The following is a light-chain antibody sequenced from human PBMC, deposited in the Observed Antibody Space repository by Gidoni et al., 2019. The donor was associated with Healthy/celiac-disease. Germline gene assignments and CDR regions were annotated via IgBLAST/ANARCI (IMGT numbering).Light chain of an antibody. Sequence: QSVLTQPPSVSAAPGQKVTISRSGGNSNIEINYVSWYQQVPGAAPKLLIYDDTQRPAGISGRVSGSRSGTSATLGISGLQTGDEAIYYCGTWDSRLSLMVFGGGTKLTVL. CDR2: DDT. CDR1: NSNIEINY. J-gene: IGLJ2*01. V-gene: IGLV1-51*01. CDR3: GTWDSRLSLMV.